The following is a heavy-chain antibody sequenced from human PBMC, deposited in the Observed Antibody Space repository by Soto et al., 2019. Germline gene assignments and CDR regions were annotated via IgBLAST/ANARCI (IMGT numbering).Heavy chain of an antibody. CDR2: TYYRSKWYN. Sequence: TLSLTCAISGDIVSSNSAAWNWIRQSPSRGLEWLGRTYYRSKWYNDYAVSVKSRITINPDTSKNQFSLQLNSVTPEDTAVYYCARASRMDSSGWYYYYGMDVWGQGATVTVS. D-gene: IGHD6-19*01. V-gene: IGHV6-1*01. CDR1: GDIVSSNSAA. CDR3: ARASRMDSSGWYYYYGMDV. J-gene: IGHJ6*02.